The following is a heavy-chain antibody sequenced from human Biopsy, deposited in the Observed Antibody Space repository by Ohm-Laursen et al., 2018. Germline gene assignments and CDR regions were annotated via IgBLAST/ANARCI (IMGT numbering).Heavy chain of an antibody. CDR3: ARWDY. CDR2: IRSSHPI. J-gene: IGHJ4*02. V-gene: IGHV3-69-1*02. CDR1: GFPFRHYE. Sequence: SLRLSCPAPGFPFRHYEMTWVRPAPGPGLEWVSSIRSSHPISYADSVKGRFTISRDNAKNSLYLQMNSLRVEDTAVYYCARWDYWGQGTLVTVSS.